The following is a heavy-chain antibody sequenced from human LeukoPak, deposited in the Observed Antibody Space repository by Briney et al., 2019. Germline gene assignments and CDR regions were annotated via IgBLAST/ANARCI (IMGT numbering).Heavy chain of an antibody. CDR3: ATETRDCSGGSCSYWYFDL. J-gene: IGHJ2*01. V-gene: IGHV1-24*01. D-gene: IGHD2-15*01. CDR1: GYTLTELS. CDR2: FDPEDGET. Sequence: GASVKVSCKVSGYTLTELSMHWVRQAPGKGLEWMGGFDPEDGETIYAQKFQGRVTMTEDTSTDTAYMGLSSLRSEDTAVYYCATETRDCSGGSCSYWYFDLWGRGTLVTVSS.